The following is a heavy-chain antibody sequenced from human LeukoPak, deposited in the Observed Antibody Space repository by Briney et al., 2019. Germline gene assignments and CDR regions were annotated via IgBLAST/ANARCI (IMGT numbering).Heavy chain of an antibody. CDR3: ARDYGDFWSGYSWGYYYYMDV. CDR1: GYSISSGYY. D-gene: IGHD3-3*01. Sequence: ASETLSLTCTVSGYSISSGYYWGWIRQPPGKGLEWIGSIYHSGSTYYNPSLKSRVTISVDTSKNQFSLKLSSVTAADTAVYYCARDYGDFWSGYSWGYYYYMDVWGKGTTVTVSS. CDR2: IYHSGST. V-gene: IGHV4-38-2*02. J-gene: IGHJ6*03.